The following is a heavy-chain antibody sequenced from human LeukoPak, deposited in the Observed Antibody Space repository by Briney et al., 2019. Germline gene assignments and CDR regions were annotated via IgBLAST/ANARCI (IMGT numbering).Heavy chain of an antibody. CDR2: IIPIFGTA. CDR3: ARGEAGPYYYDSSGYPFDY. Sequence: SVKVSCKASGGTFSSYAISWVRQAPGQGLEWMGGIIPIFGTANYAQKFQGRVTITVDESTSTAYMELSSLRSEDTAVYYCARGEAGPYYYDSSGYPFDYWGQGTLVTVSS. D-gene: IGHD3-22*01. J-gene: IGHJ4*02. V-gene: IGHV1-69*13. CDR1: GGTFSSYA.